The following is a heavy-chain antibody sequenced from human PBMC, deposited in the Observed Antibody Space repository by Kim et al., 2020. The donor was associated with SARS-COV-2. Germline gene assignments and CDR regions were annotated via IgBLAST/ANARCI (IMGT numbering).Heavy chain of an antibody. CDR1: GFTFSSYG. J-gene: IGHJ4*02. D-gene: IGHD1-26*01. CDR2: ISYDGSNK. V-gene: IGHV3-30*18. Sequence: GGSLRLSCAASGFTFSSYGMHWVRQAPGKGLEWVAVISYDGSNKYYADSVKGRFTISRDNSKNTLYLQMNSLRAEDTAVYYCAKSDWELPSDYWGQGTLVTVSS. CDR3: AKSDWELPSDY.